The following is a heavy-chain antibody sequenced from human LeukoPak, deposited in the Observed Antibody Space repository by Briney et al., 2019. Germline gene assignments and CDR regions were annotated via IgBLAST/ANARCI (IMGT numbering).Heavy chain of an antibody. Sequence: PSETLSLTCTVSGGSISSYYWSWIRQPPGKGLEWIGYIYYSGSTNYNPSLKSRVTISLDTSKNQFSLKLSSVTAADTAVYYCARVAYYYDSSGSEIYYFDYWGQGTLVTVSS. CDR1: GGSISSYY. J-gene: IGHJ4*02. V-gene: IGHV4-59*12. CDR3: ARVAYYYDSSGSEIYYFDY. D-gene: IGHD3-22*01. CDR2: IYYSGST.